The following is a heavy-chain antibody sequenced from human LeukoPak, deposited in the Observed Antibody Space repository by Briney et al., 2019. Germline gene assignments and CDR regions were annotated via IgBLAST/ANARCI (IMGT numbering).Heavy chain of an antibody. J-gene: IGHJ6*04. D-gene: IGHD3-10*01. V-gene: IGHV4-34*01. Sequence: TSETLSLTCAVYGGSFSGYYWSWIRQPPGKGLEWIGEINHSGSTNYNPSLKSRVTVSIDKSKNQFSLKLSSLTAADTATYFCARHGLGRGVYITRQYNYYMDVWGTGTTVIVSS. CDR3: ARHGLGRGVYITRQYNYYMDV. CDR2: INHSGST. CDR1: GGSFSGYY.